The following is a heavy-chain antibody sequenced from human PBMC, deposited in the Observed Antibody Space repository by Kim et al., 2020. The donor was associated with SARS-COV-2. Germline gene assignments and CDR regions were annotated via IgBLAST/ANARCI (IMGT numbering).Heavy chain of an antibody. V-gene: IGHV4-59*01. CDR1: GGSISGYY. Sequence: SETLSLTCTVSGGSISGYYWSWIRQPPGKGLEWIGYIYDSGSTNYNPSLKSRVTISVEMSKNQFSLRLSSVTAADTAVYYCARGSYGSASYIDYWGQGTLVTVSS. CDR2: IYDSGST. CDR3: ARGSYGSASYIDY. J-gene: IGHJ4*02. D-gene: IGHD3-10*01.